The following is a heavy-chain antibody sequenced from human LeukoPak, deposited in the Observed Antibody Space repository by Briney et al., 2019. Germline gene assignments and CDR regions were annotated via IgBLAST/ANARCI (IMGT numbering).Heavy chain of an antibody. CDR1: GGSISSYY. D-gene: IGHD3-10*01. CDR3: ARDPAYGLSRGYFRH. V-gene: IGHV4-39*07. CDR2: IYYSGTT. J-gene: IGHJ1*01. Sequence: SETLSLTCTVSGGSISSYYWSWIRQPPGKGLEWIGTIYYSGTTYYNPSLKSRVTISVDTSENQFSLKLSSVTAADTAVYYCARDPAYGLSRGYFRHRGQGTLVTVSS.